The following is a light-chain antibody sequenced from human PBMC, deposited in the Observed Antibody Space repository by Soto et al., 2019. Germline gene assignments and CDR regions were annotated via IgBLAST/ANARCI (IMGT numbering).Light chain of an antibody. V-gene: IGKV4-1*01. CDR1: QSVIHTSNNKSY. CDR2: WAS. CDR3: QQYYSTPIT. Sequence: DIVMTQSPDSLAVSLGERATINCKSSQSVIHTSNNKSYLAWYQQKPGQPPKLLIYWASTRESGVPDRFSGSGSGTDFTLTISSLQAEDVAVYYCQQYYSTPITFGQGTRLEIK. J-gene: IGKJ5*01.